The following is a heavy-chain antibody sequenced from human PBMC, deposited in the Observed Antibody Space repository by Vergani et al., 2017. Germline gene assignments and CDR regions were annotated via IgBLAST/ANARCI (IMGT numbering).Heavy chain of an antibody. J-gene: IGHJ5*02. CDR3: TRPWAVVAAHNWFDP. Sequence: QVQLQESGPGLVKPSETLSLTCTVSNDTVSNTFYYWGWIRQTPGKGLEWIGSIYYSGSTNYNPSLESRVTMSVDTSKSQFSLKLSSGTAADTAVYYCTRPWAVVAAHNWFDPWGQGTLVTVSS. CDR2: IYYSGST. V-gene: IGHV4-39*01. CDR1: NDTVSNTFYY. D-gene: IGHD2-15*01.